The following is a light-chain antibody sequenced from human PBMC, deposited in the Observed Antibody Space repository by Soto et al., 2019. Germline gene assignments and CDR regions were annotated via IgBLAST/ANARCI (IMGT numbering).Light chain of an antibody. Sequence: QSVLTQPPSVSGSPGQSVTISCTGTSSDLDDYNRVSWYQQPPGTAPKVIIYEVTNRPSGVPGRFSGSKSGNTASLTISGLQAEDEADYYCSLYTSSSTLVFGGGTQLTVL. CDR1: SSDLDDYNR. CDR2: EVT. V-gene: IGLV2-18*01. CDR3: SLYTSSSTLV. J-gene: IGLJ7*01.